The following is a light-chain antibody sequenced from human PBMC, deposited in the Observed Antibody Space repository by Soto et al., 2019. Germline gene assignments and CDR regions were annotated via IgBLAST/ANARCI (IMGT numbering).Light chain of an antibody. CDR2: EVS. Sequence: QSALTQPASVSGSLGRSITISCTGTTSDIGSYKYVSWYQQHPGKAPKLMISEVSNRPSGVSNRFSGSKSGNTASLTISGLHAEDEAEYYCTSYTSTNTLVVFGGGTKLTVL. V-gene: IGLV2-14*01. J-gene: IGLJ2*01. CDR1: TSDIGSYKY. CDR3: TSYTSTNTLVV.